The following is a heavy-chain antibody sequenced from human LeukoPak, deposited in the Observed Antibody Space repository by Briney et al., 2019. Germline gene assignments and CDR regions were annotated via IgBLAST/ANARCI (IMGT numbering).Heavy chain of an antibody. V-gene: IGHV3-23*01. CDR3: AKDSVGVAGPNY. CDR1: RFTFSSYV. J-gene: IGHJ4*02. Sequence: GGSLRLSCAASRFTFSSYVMSWVRQAPGKGLEWVSSIAGSGTGTFYADSVKGRFTISRDNSKSTLYLQMNSLRAEDTAVYYCAKDSVGVAGPNYWGQGSLVTVSS. D-gene: IGHD6-19*01. CDR2: IAGSGTGT.